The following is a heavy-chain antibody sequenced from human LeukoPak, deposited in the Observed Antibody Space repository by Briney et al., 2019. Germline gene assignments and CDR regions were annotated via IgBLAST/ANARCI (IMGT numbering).Heavy chain of an antibody. CDR3: AKSSSSWSSAGDYFDY. J-gene: IGHJ4*02. CDR2: ISGSGGST. CDR1: GFTFSSYV. Sequence: GGSLRLSCEVSGFTFSSYVMNWVRQAPGKGLEWVSAISGSGGSTYYADSVKGRFTISRDNSENTLYLQMNSLRAEDTAVYYCAKSSSSWSSAGDYFDYWGQGTLVTVSS. D-gene: IGHD6-13*01. V-gene: IGHV3-23*01.